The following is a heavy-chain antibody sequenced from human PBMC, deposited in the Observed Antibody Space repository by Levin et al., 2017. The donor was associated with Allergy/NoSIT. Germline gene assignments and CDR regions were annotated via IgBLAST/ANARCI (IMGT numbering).Heavy chain of an antibody. V-gene: IGHV6-1*01. CDR2: TYYRSKWYN. J-gene: IGHJ2*01. CDR3: ARETPLPDGYSSGWYGTYWYFDL. Sequence: PSETLSLTCAISGDSVSSNSAAWNWIRQSPSRGLEWLGRTYYRSKWYNDYAVSVKSRITINPDTSKNQFSLQLNSVTPEDTAVYYCARETPLPDGYSSGWYGTYWYFDLWGRGTLVTVSS. D-gene: IGHD6-19*01. CDR1: GDSVSSNSAA.